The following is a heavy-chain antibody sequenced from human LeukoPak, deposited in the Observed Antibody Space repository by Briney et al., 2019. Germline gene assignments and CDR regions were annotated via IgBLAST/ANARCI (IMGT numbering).Heavy chain of an antibody. D-gene: IGHD2-15*01. Sequence: LSLTCAVYGGSFSGYYWSWIRQPPGKGLEWVGFIRSKAYGGTTEYAASVKGRFTISRDDSKSIAYLQMNSLKTEDTAVYYCTRDIVVVVAAYPHDAFDIWGQGTMVTVSS. CDR1: GGSFSGYY. V-gene: IGHV3-49*03. J-gene: IGHJ3*02. CDR3: TRDIVVVVAAYPHDAFDI. CDR2: IRSKAYGGTT.